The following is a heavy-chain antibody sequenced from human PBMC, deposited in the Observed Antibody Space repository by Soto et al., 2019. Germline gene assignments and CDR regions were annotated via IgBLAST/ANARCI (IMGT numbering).Heavy chain of an antibody. J-gene: IGHJ5*02. D-gene: IGHD2-15*01. V-gene: IGHV1-18*01. CDR3: ARGGRDCSGGSCYLRNWFDP. CDR2: ISAYNGNT. Sequence: ASVKVSCKASGYTFTSYGISWVRQAPGQGLEWMGWISAYNGNTNYAQKLQGRVTMTTDTSTSTVYMELSSLRSEDTAVYYCARGGRDCSGGSCYLRNWFDPWGQGTLVTVSS. CDR1: GYTFTSYG.